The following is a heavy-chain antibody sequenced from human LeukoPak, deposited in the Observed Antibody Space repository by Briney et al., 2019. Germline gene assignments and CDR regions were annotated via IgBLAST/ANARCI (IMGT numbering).Heavy chain of an antibody. CDR3: ARDSAYYDFWSGSGGIDY. CDR1: GGSISSSSYY. D-gene: IGHD3-3*01. V-gene: IGHV4-39*07. Sequence: SETLSLTCTVSGGSISSSSYYWGWIRQPPGKGLEWIGSIYYSGSTYYNPSLKSRVTISVDTSKNQFSLKLSSVTAADTAVYYCARDSAYYDFWSGSGGIDYWGQGTLVTVSS. CDR2: IYYSGST. J-gene: IGHJ4*02.